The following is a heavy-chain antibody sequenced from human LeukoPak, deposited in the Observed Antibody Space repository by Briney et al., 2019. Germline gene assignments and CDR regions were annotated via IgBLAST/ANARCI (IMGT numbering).Heavy chain of an antibody. CDR1: GGSFSGYY. CDR2: MIHSVRT. Sequence: SETLSLTCAVYGGSFSGYYWSWIRQPPGKGLEWIGEMIHSVRTNYNPSLKSRVTISVDTSKNQFSLKLSSVTAADTAVYYCARGTYYYDSSGYYYVLPGNNWFDPWGQGTLVTVSS. D-gene: IGHD3-22*01. V-gene: IGHV4-34*01. J-gene: IGHJ5*02. CDR3: ARGTYYYDSSGYYYVLPGNNWFDP.